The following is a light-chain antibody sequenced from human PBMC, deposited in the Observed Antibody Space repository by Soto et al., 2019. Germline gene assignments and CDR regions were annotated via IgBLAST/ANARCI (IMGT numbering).Light chain of an antibody. CDR1: QSVSSNY. J-gene: IGKJ2*01. CDR3: QQRVDWPLYT. CDR2: GAS. Sequence: IVLTQSPGTLSLSPGERATLSCRASQSVSSNYLAWYQQKPGQAPRLLFYGASSKATGIPDRFSGSGSWTDFTLSISSLEPEDFSVYYCQQRVDWPLYTFGQGSRLEIK. V-gene: IGKV3D-20*02.